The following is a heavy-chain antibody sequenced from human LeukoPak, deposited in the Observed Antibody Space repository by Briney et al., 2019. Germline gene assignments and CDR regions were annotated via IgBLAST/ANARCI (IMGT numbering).Heavy chain of an antibody. V-gene: IGHV3-30*02. CDR2: IRYDGSNK. J-gene: IGHJ4*02. Sequence: GGSLRLSCAASGFTFSSYGMYWVRQAPGKGLEWVAFIRYDGSNKYYADSVKGRFTISRDNSKNTLYLQMNSLRAEDTAVYYCAKDAHIGSRFGVASTKDYWGQGTLVTVSS. D-gene: IGHD3-3*01. CDR3: AKDAHIGSRFGVASTKDY. CDR1: GFTFSSYG.